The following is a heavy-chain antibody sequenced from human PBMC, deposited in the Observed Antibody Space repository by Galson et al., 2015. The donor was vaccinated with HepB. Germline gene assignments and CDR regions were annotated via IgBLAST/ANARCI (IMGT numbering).Heavy chain of an antibody. CDR1: GYTFTSYG. J-gene: IGHJ4*02. Sequence: SVKVSCKASGYTFTSYGISWVRQAPGQGLEWMGWISAYNGNTNYAQKLQGRVTMTTDTSTSTAYMELRSLRSDDTAVYYCARERRGLHLGELSSYPIDYWGQGTLVTVSS. D-gene: IGHD3-16*02. CDR3: ARERRGLHLGELSSYPIDY. CDR2: ISAYNGNT. V-gene: IGHV1-18*01.